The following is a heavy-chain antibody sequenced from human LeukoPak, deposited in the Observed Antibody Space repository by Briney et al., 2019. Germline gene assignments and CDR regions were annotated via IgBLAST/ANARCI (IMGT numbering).Heavy chain of an antibody. J-gene: IGHJ4*02. D-gene: IGHD6-19*01. V-gene: IGHV3-30*02. CDR1: GFTFNNYG. CDR3: AKDRDNVGWNFDY. Sequence: GGSLRLSCAASGFTFNNYGMHWVRQAPGKGLEWVAFIRSDGSNKYYADSVKGRFTISRDNSKNTLYLQMNSLRPEDTAVYYCAKDRDNVGWNFDYWGQGTLVTVSS. CDR2: IRSDGSNK.